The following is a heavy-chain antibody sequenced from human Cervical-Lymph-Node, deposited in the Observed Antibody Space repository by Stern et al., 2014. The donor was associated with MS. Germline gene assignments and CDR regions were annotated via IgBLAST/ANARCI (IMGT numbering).Heavy chain of an antibody. J-gene: IGHJ4*02. Sequence: QVQLQESGPGLVKPSGTLSLTCAVSGGSISSSNWWSWVRQPPGEGLEWIGEIYHSGSTSYNPSLKSRVSMSVAKSKTRFSLKLSSVTAADTAVYYCARGVWGGSGFVDYFDYWGQGTLVTVSS. CDR2: IYHSGST. D-gene: IGHD3-3*01. V-gene: IGHV4-4*02. CDR1: GGSISSSNW. CDR3: ARGVWGGSGFVDYFDY.